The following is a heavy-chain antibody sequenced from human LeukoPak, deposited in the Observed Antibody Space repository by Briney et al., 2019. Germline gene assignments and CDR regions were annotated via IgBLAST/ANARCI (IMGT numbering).Heavy chain of an antibody. Sequence: GASVKVSCKASGYTFTNSYIHWVRQAPGQVLEWMGFINPDGGNTNYAQNFQGRVTLTRDTSTSTVYMELSSLRSEDTAIYYCARIRDGYNDAYDLWGQGTVVTVPS. D-gene: IGHD5-24*01. V-gene: IGHV1-46*01. J-gene: IGHJ3*01. CDR2: INPDGGNT. CDR1: GYTFTNSY. CDR3: ARIRDGYNDAYDL.